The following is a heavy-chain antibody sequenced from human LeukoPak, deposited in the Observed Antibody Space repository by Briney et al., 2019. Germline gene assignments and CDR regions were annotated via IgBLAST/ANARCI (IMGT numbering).Heavy chain of an antibody. CDR3: TINGEEDY. V-gene: IGHV3-73*01. CDR1: GFTFSSYV. CDR2: IRSKANSYAT. J-gene: IGHJ4*02. Sequence: GGSLRLSCAASGFTFSSYVMSWVRQASGKGLEWVGRIRSKANSYATAYAASVKGRFTISRDDSKNTAYLQMNSLKTEDTAVYYCTINGEEDYWGQGTLVTVSS. D-gene: IGHD3-10*01.